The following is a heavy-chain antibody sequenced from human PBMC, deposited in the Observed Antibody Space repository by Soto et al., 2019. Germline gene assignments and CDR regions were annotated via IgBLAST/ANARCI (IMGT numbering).Heavy chain of an antibody. Sequence: PSETLSLTCTGSGDSLRSSYHYWGWIRQLPGKGLEWIGSIYYTGNTYYNPSLKSRGSISVDMATNEISLRLRAESVADTAVYYCVRVEMYAGEFPPNFDRWDQGALVTVFS. CDR2: IYYTGNT. CDR1: GDSLRSSYHY. D-gene: IGHD3-9*01. J-gene: IGHJ4*02. CDR3: VRVEMYAGEFPPNFDR. V-gene: IGHV4-39*01.